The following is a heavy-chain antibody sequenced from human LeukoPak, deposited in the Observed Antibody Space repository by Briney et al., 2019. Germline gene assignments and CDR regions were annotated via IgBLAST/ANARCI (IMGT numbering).Heavy chain of an antibody. J-gene: IGHJ4*02. Sequence: GESLKISCKGSGYSFTSYWIGWVRQMPGKGLEWMGIIYPGDSDTRYSPSFQGQVTISADKSISTAYLKWSSLKASDTAMYYCARSPMTTVTYFDYWGQGTLVTVSS. D-gene: IGHD4-17*01. V-gene: IGHV5-51*01. CDR2: IYPGDSDT. CDR1: GYSFTSYW. CDR3: ARSPMTTVTYFDY.